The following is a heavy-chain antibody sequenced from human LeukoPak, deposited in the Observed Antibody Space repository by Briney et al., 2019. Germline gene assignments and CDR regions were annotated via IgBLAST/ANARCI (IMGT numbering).Heavy chain of an antibody. CDR3: ARAGYSSGWYDFDY. J-gene: IGHJ4*02. V-gene: IGHV3-30*03. D-gene: IGHD6-19*01. CDR2: ISYDGSNK. CDR1: GFTVSSNY. Sequence: PGGSLRLSCAASGFTVSSNYMSWVRQAPGKGLEWVAVISYDGSNKYYADSVKGRFTISRDNSKNTLYLQMNSLRAEDTAVYYCARAGYSSGWYDFDYWGQGTLVTVSS.